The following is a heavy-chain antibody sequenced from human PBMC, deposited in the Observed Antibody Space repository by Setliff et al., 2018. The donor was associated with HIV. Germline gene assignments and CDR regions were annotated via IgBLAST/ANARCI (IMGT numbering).Heavy chain of an antibody. Sequence: SVKVSCKASGDIFNNNAINWVRQAPGQGLEWMGRIIPLFGMANYAQKFQGRVTITADESTSTADMALSSLRSEDTAVYYCARDDHYYDSGRYHSDWYFDLWGRGTLVTVSS. J-gene: IGHJ2*01. CDR1: GDIFNNNA. D-gene: IGHD3-10*01. CDR3: ARDDHYYDSGRYHSDWYFDL. CDR2: IIPLFGMA. V-gene: IGHV1-69*13.